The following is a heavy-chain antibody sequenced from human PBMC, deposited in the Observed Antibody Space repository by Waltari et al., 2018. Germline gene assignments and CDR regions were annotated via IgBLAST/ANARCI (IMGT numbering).Heavy chain of an antibody. V-gene: IGHV4-39*07. J-gene: IGHJ4*02. CDR2: LFNTGYT. CDR3: ARGQRPHYYATSCPRD. Sequence: LQLQESGPGLVRPSETLSLTCTVSGGSVDDSGYFWGWIRQPPGGGLEWVGSLFNTGYTYYNSSLKSRVTTSMDTSRNHISLKLSSVTAADTAVYYCARGQRPHYYATSCPRDWGQGTLVTVSS. D-gene: IGHD2-8*01. CDR1: GGSVDDSGYF.